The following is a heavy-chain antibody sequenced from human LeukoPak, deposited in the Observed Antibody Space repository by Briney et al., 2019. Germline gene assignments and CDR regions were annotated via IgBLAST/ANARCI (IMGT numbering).Heavy chain of an antibody. CDR3: ARRGYHDYSGFDY. D-gene: IGHD1-26*01. CDR2: LSSSGSKT. V-gene: IGHV3-23*01. J-gene: IGHJ4*02. CDR1: GFTFSSFA. Sequence: GTLRLSCAASGFTFSSFAMSWVRQAPGKGLEWVSGLSSSGSKTYYADSVKGRFTISRDNSKNSLYLQMKSLRAEDTALYYCARRGYHDYSGFDYWGQGTLVTVSS.